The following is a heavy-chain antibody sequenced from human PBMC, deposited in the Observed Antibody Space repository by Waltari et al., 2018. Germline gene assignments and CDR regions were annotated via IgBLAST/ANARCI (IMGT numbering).Heavy chain of an antibody. CDR3: ATKMSDQWLRE. J-gene: IGHJ1*01. CDR1: GYTFTEYY. Sequence: EVHLVQSGAEVKRPGATVKISCKAPGYTFTEYYLHGVRQAPGKGLEWMGHVDTEDGDTEISDKCQGRVAMTADTSTETAYIEVRSLTSDDMAVYYCATKMSDQWLREWGQGTLVTVSS. V-gene: IGHV1-69-2*01. CDR2: VDTEDGDT. D-gene: IGHD6-19*01.